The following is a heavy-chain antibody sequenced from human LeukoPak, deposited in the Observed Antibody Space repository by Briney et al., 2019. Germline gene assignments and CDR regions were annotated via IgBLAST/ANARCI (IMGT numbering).Heavy chain of an antibody. J-gene: IGHJ6*04. V-gene: IGHV1-18*01. D-gene: IGHD3-10*01. Sequence: GASVKVSCKASGYTFTSYGISWVRQAPGQGLEWMGWISADNGNTNYAQKFQGRVTMTTDTSTSTAYMELRSLRSDDTAVYYCARDAPPAMARGVIIYMDVWGKGTTVTVSS. CDR3: ARDAPPAMARGVIIYMDV. CDR2: ISADNGNT. CDR1: GYTFTSYG.